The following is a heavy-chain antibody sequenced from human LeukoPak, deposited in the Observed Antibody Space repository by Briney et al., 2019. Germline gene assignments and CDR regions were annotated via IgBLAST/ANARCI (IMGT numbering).Heavy chain of an antibody. Sequence: PGRSLRLSCAASGFTFSSYWMSWVRQAPGKGLEWVANIKQDGSEKYYVDSVKGRFTISRDNAKNSLYLQMNSLRAEDTAVYYCARDHYYGSGSYYNLWFDPWGQGTLVTVSS. CDR1: GFTFSSYW. CDR3: ARDHYYGSGSYYNLWFDP. J-gene: IGHJ5*02. V-gene: IGHV3-7*01. D-gene: IGHD3-10*01. CDR2: IKQDGSEK.